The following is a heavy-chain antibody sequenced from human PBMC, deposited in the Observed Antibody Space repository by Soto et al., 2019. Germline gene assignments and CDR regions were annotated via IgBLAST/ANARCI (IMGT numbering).Heavy chain of an antibody. CDR3: ARQPRILTGYSGNFDY. D-gene: IGHD3-9*01. CDR1: GGSISSSSYY. V-gene: IGHV4-39*01. Sequence: QLQLQESGPGLVKPSETLSLTCTVSGGSISSSSYYWGWIRQPPGKGLEWIGSIYYSGSTYYNPSLKSRVTISVDTSKNQFSLKLSSVTAADTAVYYCARQPRILTGYSGNFDYWGQGTLVTVSS. J-gene: IGHJ4*02. CDR2: IYYSGST.